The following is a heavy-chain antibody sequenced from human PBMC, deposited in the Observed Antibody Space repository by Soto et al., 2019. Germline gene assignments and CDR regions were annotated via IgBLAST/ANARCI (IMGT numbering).Heavy chain of an antibody. V-gene: IGHV3-7*01. CDR1: GFTFSSYW. J-gene: IGHJ4*02. CDR2: IKQDGSEK. D-gene: IGHD3-9*01. Sequence: GGSLRLSCAASGFTFSSYWMSWVRQAPGKGLEWVANIKQDGSEKYYVDSVKGRFTISRDNAKNSLYLQMNSLRAEDTAVYYCAREHDILTGYGAQHWGQGTLVTVSS. CDR3: AREHDILTGYGAQH.